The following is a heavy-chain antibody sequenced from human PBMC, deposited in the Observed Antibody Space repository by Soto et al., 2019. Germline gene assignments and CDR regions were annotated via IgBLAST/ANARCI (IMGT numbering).Heavy chain of an antibody. J-gene: IGHJ4*02. CDR1: GGSFSGYY. CDR3: ARSYYDSSGYWGGYDY. V-gene: IGHV4-34*01. CDR2: INHSGST. Sequence: QVQLQQWGAGLLKPSETLSLTCAVYGGSFSGYYWSWIRQPPGKGLEWIGEINHSGSTNYNPSLKSRVTISVDTSKNQSSLKLSSVTAADTAVYYCARSYYDSSGYWGGYDYWGQGTLVTVSS. D-gene: IGHD3-22*01.